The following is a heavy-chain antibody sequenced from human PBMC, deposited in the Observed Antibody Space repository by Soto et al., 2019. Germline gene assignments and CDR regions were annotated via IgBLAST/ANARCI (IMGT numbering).Heavy chain of an antibody. CDR1: GGSIRSFY. CDR2: IYYSGST. J-gene: IGHJ4*02. Sequence: SETLSLTCTVSGGSIRSFYWSWIRQPPGKGLQWIGSIYYSGSTNYNPSLKSRLTISIDTSKNHFSLKLSSVTAADTDVYYCASSWLESYFDYWGQGTLVTVSS. D-gene: IGHD6-13*01. CDR3: ASSWLESYFDY. V-gene: IGHV4-59*01.